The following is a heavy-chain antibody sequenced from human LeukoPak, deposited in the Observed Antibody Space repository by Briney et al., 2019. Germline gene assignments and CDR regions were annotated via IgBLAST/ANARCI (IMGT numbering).Heavy chain of an antibody. J-gene: IGHJ4*02. CDR1: GFTFSSYA. V-gene: IGHV3-23*01. Sequence: PGGSVSLSCAASGFTFSSYAMSWVRQAPGKGLEWVSTLSGSGGSTYYADSVKGRFTISRDNSKNTLYLQMNSLRAEDTAVYYCAKDLTIFGVVLIVLEDDYWGQGTLVTVSS. D-gene: IGHD3-3*01. CDR3: AKDLTIFGVVLIVLEDDY. CDR2: LSGSGGST.